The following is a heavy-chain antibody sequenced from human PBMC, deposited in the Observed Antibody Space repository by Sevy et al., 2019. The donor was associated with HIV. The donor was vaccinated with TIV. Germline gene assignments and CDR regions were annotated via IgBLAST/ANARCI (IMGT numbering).Heavy chain of an antibody. D-gene: IGHD3-3*01. J-gene: IGHJ5*02. Sequence: SETLSLTCTVSGGSISSSSYYWGWIRQPPGKGLEWIGSIYYSGSTYYNPSLKSRVTISVDTSKNQFSLKLSSVTAADTAVYYWARLSLRFLDPWGQGTLVTVSS. CDR2: IYYSGST. V-gene: IGHV4-39*01. CDR3: ARLSLRFLDP. CDR1: GGSISSSSYY.